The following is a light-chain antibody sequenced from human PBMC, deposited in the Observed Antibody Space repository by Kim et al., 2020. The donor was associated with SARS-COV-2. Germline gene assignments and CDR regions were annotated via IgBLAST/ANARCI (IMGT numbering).Light chain of an antibody. CDR3: QQYHSYPWT. CDR2: KAS. J-gene: IGKJ1*01. V-gene: IGKV1-5*03. Sequence: DIQMTQSPSTLSASVGDRVTITCRASQSISSWLTWYQQKPGKAPKVLIYKASSLESGVPSRFSGSVSGTEFTLTISSLQPDDFASYHCQQYHSYPWTFGQGTKLEIK. CDR1: QSISSW.